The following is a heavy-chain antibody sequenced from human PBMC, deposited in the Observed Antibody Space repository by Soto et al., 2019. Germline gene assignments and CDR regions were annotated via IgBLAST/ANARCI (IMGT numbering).Heavy chain of an antibody. CDR2: IIPIFGTA. V-gene: IGHV1-69*01. CDR3: ARDAGGIAAAGSGYYYYGMDV. Sequence: QVQLVQSGAEVKKPGSSVKVSCKASGGTFSSYAISWVRQAPGQGLEWMGGIIPIFGTANYAQKFQGRVTITADEATSTAYMGLSSLRSEDTAVYYCARDAGGIAAAGSGYYYYGMDVWGQGTTVTVSS. CDR1: GGTFSSYA. D-gene: IGHD6-13*01. J-gene: IGHJ6*02.